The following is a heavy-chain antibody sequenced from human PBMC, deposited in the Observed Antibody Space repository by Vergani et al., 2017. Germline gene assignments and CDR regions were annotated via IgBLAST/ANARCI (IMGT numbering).Heavy chain of an antibody. V-gene: IGHV3-74*02. CDR3: ARARHLLMSGPGDY. Sequence: EVQLVESGGGLVQPGGSLRLSCSASGFTFSSYAMHWVRQAPGKGLVWVSRINSDGSSTSYADSVKGRFTISRDNAKNTLYLQMNSLRAEDTAVYYCARARHLLMSGPGDYWGQGTLVTVSS. D-gene: IGHD3-3*01. J-gene: IGHJ4*02. CDR1: GFTFSSYA. CDR2: INSDGSST.